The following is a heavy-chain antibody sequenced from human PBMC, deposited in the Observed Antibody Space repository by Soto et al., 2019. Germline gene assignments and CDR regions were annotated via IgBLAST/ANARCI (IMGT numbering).Heavy chain of an antibody. V-gene: IGHV3-21*01. CDR2: ISSGSSYI. J-gene: IGHJ6*02. CDR3: SRDHAPGPYYYDSSGYLPIRYYDYGMDV. Sequence: PGGSLRLSCAASGFPFSSYSMNWARPAPGKGLEWVSSISSGSSYIYYADSVKGRFTSSRDNXKXXLYLQMNSLRAEDTAVYYCSRDHAPGPYYYDSSGYLPIRYYDYGMDVWGQGTTVTVSS. CDR1: GFPFSSYS. D-gene: IGHD3-22*01.